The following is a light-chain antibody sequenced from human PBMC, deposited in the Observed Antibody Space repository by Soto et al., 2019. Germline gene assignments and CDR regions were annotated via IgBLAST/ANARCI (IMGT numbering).Light chain of an antibody. CDR3: QQYQNWPLT. J-gene: IGKJ4*01. CDR2: GAS. V-gene: IGKV3-15*01. CDR1: QSVSSN. Sequence: EIVMTQSQATLSVSPGEGATLSCRASQSVSSNFAWYQQKPGQAPRLLIYGASTRATGIPARFSGSGSGTEFTLSISSLQSEDVAVYYCQQYQNWPLTFGGGTKVEIK.